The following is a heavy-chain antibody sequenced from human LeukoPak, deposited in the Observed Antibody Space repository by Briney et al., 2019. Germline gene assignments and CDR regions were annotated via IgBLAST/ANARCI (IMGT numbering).Heavy chain of an antibody. CDR2: INPNSGGT. CDR3: ARDHSSSCQLFDY. J-gene: IGHJ4*02. D-gene: IGHD6-13*01. V-gene: IGHV1-2*02. CDR1: GYTFTGYY. Sequence: ASVTVSCKASGYTFTGYYMHWVRQAPGQGLEWMGWINPNSGGTNYAQKFQGRVTMTRDTSISTAYMELRSLRSDDTAVYYCARDHSSSCQLFDYWGQGTLVTVSS.